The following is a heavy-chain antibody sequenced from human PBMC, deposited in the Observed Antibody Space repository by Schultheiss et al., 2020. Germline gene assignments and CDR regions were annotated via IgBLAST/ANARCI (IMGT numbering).Heavy chain of an antibody. Sequence: SGPTLVKPTQTLTLTCTFSGFSLSTSGVGVGWIRQPPGKALEWLALIYWDDDKRYSPSLKSRLTITKDTSKNQVVLTMTNMDPVDTATYYCARLYYDFWSGYIDYWGQGTLVTVSS. CDR3: ARLYYDFWSGYIDY. J-gene: IGHJ4*02. CDR1: GFSLSTSGVG. V-gene: IGHV2-5*02. CDR2: IYWDDDK. D-gene: IGHD3-3*01.